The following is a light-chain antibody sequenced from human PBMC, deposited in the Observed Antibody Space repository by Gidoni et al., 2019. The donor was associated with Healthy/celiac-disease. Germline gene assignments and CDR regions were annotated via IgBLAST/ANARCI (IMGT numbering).Light chain of an antibody. J-gene: IGKJ4*01. V-gene: IGKV3-15*01. CDR2: GAS. CDR3: QQYNNWFPLT. CDR1: QSVSSN. Sequence: EIVMTQSPATLSVSPGERATLSCRASQSVSSNLAWYQQKPGQAPRLLIYGASTRATGIPARFSGSGSGTEFTLTISSLQSEDFAVYYCQQYNNWFPLTFGGXTKVEIK.